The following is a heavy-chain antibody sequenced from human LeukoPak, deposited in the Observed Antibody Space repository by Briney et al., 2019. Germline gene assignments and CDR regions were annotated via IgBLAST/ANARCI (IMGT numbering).Heavy chain of an antibody. CDR2: INPSGGST. J-gene: IGHJ4*02. Sequence: GASVKVSCKASGYTFTSYYMHWVRQAPGQGLEWMGLINPSGGSTNYAQKFQGRVTMTRDTSTSTVYMELSSLRSDDTAVYYCARVLNGYNIRDYFDYWGQGTLVTVSS. CDR3: ARVLNGYNIRDYFDY. D-gene: IGHD5-24*01. V-gene: IGHV1-46*01. CDR1: GYTFTSYY.